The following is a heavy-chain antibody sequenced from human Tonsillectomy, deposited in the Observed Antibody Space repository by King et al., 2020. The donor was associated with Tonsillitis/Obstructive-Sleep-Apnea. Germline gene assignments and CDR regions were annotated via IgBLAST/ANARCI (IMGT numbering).Heavy chain of an antibody. J-gene: IGHJ6*03. D-gene: IGHD2-2*01. CDR3: ARGYCSSLSCYYYYNYMDV. Sequence: VQLQQWGAGLLKPSETLSLTCAVYGGSFSGYSWSWIRQPPERGLEWIGEINHSGTTNYNPSLKSRVTISIDTSKTQFSLKLSSVTAADTAVYYCARGYCSSLSCYYYYNYMDVWGKGTTVTVSS. V-gene: IGHV4-34*01. CDR1: GGSFSGYS. CDR2: INHSGTT.